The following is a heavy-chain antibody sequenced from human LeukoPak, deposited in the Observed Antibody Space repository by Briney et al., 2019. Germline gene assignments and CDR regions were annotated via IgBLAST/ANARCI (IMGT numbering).Heavy chain of an antibody. CDR1: GFTFDDYA. CDR2: ISCNSGSI. Sequence: GRSLRLSCAASGFTFDDYAMHWVRQAPGKGLEWVSGISCNSGSIGYADSVKGRFTISRDNAKNSLYLQMNSLRAEDMALYYCAKVATRYYDSSGYYSHYFDYWGQGTLVTVSS. D-gene: IGHD3-22*01. J-gene: IGHJ4*02. CDR3: AKVATRYYDSSGYYSHYFDY. V-gene: IGHV3-9*03.